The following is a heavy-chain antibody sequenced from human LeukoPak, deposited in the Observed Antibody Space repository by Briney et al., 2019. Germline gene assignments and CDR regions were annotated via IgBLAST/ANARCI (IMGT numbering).Heavy chain of an antibody. CDR2: INHSGST. Sequence: SETLSLTCAVYGGSFSGYYWSWIRQPPGKGLEWIAEINHSGSTNYNPSLKSRVTISVDTSKNQFSLKLSSVTAADTAVYYCAREDDFGVVIGAFDIWGQGTMVTVSS. J-gene: IGHJ3*02. CDR3: AREDDFGVVIGAFDI. CDR1: GGSFSGYY. V-gene: IGHV4-34*01. D-gene: IGHD3-3*01.